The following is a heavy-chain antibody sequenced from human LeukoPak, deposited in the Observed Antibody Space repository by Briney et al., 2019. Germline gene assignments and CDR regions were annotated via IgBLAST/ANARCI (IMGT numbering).Heavy chain of an antibody. Sequence: GGSLRLSCAASGFTFSDYYMSWIRQAPGKGLEWVSYISSSGSTIYYADSVKGRFTISRDNAKNSLYLQMNSLRAEDTAVYYCAREGPDYTGNSRCLDYWGQGILVTVSS. D-gene: IGHD4-23*01. J-gene: IGHJ4*02. CDR2: ISSSGSTI. V-gene: IGHV3-11*04. CDR3: AREGPDYTGNSRCLDY. CDR1: GFTFSDYY.